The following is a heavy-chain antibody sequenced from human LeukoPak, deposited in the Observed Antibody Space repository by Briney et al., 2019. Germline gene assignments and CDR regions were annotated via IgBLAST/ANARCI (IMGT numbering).Heavy chain of an antibody. CDR1: GFTFSXXX. J-gene: IGHJ6*02. V-gene: IGHV3-21*01. CDR3: ARVPSVYYDSGNYYYGMDV. CDR2: XXSSSSYI. D-gene: IGHD3-22*01. Sequence: GGSLRLSCAASGFTFSXXXMSWVRQAPGKGLXWXXXXXSSSSYIYYADSVKGRFTISRDNAKNSLYLQMNSLRAEDTAVYYCARVPSVYYDSGNYYYGMDVWGQGTTVTVSS.